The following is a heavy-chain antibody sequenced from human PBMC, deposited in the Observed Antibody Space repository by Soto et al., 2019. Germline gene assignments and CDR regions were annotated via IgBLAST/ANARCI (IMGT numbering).Heavy chain of an antibody. CDR2: ISSSSSYI. CDR1: GFTFSSYS. D-gene: IGHD6-19*01. V-gene: IGHV3-21*01. Sequence: PGGSLRLSCAASGFTFSSYSMNWVRQAPGKGLGWVSSISSSSSYIYCADSVKGRFTISRDNAKNSLYLQMNSLRAEDTAVYYCARDLAVAGINALYYYYYYGVDVWGQGTTVTVSS. J-gene: IGHJ6*02. CDR3: ARDLAVAGINALYYYYYYGVDV.